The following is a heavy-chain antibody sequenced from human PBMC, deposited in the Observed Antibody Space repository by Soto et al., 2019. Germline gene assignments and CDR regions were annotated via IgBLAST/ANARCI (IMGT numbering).Heavy chain of an antibody. CDR1: GFTFSSYW. D-gene: IGHD3-3*01. J-gene: IGHJ6*02. CDR3: ARAGGFTAYDFWSGYRQAVGYYYYGMDV. V-gene: IGHV3-74*01. Sequence: GGSLRLSCAASGFTFSSYWMHWVRQAPGKGLVWVSRINSDGSSTSYADSVKGRFTISRDNAKNTLYLQMNSLRAEDTAVYYCARAGGFTAYDFWSGYRQAVGYYYYGMDVWGQGTTVTVSS. CDR2: INSDGSST.